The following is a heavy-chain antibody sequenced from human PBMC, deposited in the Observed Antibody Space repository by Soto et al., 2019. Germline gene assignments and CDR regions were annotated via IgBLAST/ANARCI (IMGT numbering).Heavy chain of an antibody. J-gene: IGHJ4*02. CDR3: AKDPITNGWSANYFDY. D-gene: IGHD6-19*01. V-gene: IGHV3-30*18. CDR1: GFTFNTYA. Sequence: QVQLVESGRGVVQPGRSLRLSCTASGFTFNTYAMHWVRQAPGRGLEWVAIISSDGFNKYYADSVKGRFTISRDNSKNTLYVQMNSLRAEDTAVYYCAKDPITNGWSANYFDYWGQGTLVTVSS. CDR2: ISSDGFNK.